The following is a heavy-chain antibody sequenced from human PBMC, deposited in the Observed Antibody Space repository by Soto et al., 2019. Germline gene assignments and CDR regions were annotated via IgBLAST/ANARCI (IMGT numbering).Heavy chain of an antibody. J-gene: IGHJ6*02. CDR1: GFTFHTYG. Sequence: QEQLVESGGGVVQPGRSLRLSCAASGFTFHTYGMHWVRQIPGKGLQWVAIIWYDGGIKYYADSVRGRFTISRDNSKNTLYLQMNSLRDEDTAVYYCARIDCTGDNCNPYYHYGMDVWGQGTTVTVFS. D-gene: IGHD2-8*02. CDR2: IWYDGGIK. V-gene: IGHV3-33*01. CDR3: ARIDCTGDNCNPYYHYGMDV.